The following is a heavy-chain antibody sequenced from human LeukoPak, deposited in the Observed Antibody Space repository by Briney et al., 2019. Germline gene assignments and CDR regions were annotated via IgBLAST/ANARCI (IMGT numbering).Heavy chain of an antibody. D-gene: IGHD4-17*01. J-gene: IGHJ3*02. CDR2: ISYDGSNK. V-gene: IGHV3-30-3*01. CDR1: GFTFSSYA. CDR3: ARDGSGDYGDFLDAFDI. Sequence: PGRSLRHSCAASGFTFSSYAMHWVRQAPGKGLEWVAVISYDGSNKYYADSVKGRFTISRDNSKNTLYLQMNSLRAEDTAVYYCARDGSGDYGDFLDAFDIWGQGTMVTVSS.